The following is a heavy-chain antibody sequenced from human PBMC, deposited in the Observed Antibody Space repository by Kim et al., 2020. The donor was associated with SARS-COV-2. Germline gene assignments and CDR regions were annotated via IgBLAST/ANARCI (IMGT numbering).Heavy chain of an antibody. V-gene: IGHV1-18*01. CDR3: ARGGSRVTMIVVVMADAFDI. CDR1: GYTFTSYG. J-gene: IGHJ3*02. Sequence: ASVKVSCKASGYTFTSYGISWVRQAPGQGLEWMGWISAYNGNTNSAQKLQGRVTMTTDTSTSTAYMELRSLRSDDTAVYYCARGGSRVTMIVVVMADAFDIWGQGTMVSVTS. CDR2: ISAYNGNT. D-gene: IGHD3-22*01.